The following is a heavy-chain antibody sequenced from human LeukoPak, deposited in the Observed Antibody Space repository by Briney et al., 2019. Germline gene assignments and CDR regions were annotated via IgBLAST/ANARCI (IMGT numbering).Heavy chain of an antibody. V-gene: IGHV5-51*01. CDR3: ARQAYGSHFDAFDI. J-gene: IGHJ3*02. CDR1: GYSFTTDY. CDR2: IYPDDSET. Sequence: GESLKISCKASGYSFTTDYIGWVRQMPGKGLEWMGIIYPDDSETNYSPSFQGQVSMSVDKSITTAYLQWSSLKASDTAIYYCARQAYGSHFDAFDIWGQGTMVTVSS. D-gene: IGHD3-22*01.